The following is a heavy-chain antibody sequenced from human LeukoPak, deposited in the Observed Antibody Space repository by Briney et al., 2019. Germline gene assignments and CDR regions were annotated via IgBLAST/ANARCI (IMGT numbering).Heavy chain of an antibody. V-gene: IGHV3-23*01. CDR3: AKPLRGDYYDSSGLTDAFDI. Sequence: PGGSLRLSCAASGFTFSSYAMSWVRQAPGKGLEWVSAISGSGGSTYYADSVKGRFTISRDNSKNTLYLQMNSLRAEDTAVYYCAKPLRGDYYDSSGLTDAFDIWGQGTMVTVSS. CDR2: ISGSGGST. CDR1: GFTFSSYA. D-gene: IGHD3-22*01. J-gene: IGHJ3*02.